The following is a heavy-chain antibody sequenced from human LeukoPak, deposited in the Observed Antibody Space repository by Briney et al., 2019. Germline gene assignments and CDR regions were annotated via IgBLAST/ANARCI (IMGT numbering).Heavy chain of an antibody. V-gene: IGHV3-20*04. CDR1: GFTFSDYW. D-gene: IGHD3-22*01. CDR2: INWNGGST. CDR3: ARTYYYDSSPFDY. Sequence: GGSLRLSCAASGFTFSDYWMHWVRQAPGKGLVWVSGINWNGGSTGYADSVKGRFTISRDNAKNSLYLQMNSLRAEDTALYYCARTYYYDSSPFDYWGQGTLVTVSS. J-gene: IGHJ4*02.